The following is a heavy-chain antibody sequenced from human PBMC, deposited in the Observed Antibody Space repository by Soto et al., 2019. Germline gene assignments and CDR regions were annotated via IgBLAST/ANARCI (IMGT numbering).Heavy chain of an antibody. CDR2: IIPIFGTA. J-gene: IGHJ5*02. CDR1: GGTFSSYA. Sequence: GASVKVSCKASGGTFSSYAISWVRQAPGQGLEWMGGIIPIFGTANYAQKFQGRVTITADESTSTAYMELSSLRSEDTAVYYCARTVEGGFDPWGQGTLVTVSS. D-gene: IGHD3-16*01. CDR3: ARTVEGGFDP. V-gene: IGHV1-69*13.